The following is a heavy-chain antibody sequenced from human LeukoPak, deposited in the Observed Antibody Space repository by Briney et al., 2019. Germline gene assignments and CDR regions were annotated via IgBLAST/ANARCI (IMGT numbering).Heavy chain of an antibody. V-gene: IGHV1-2*02. D-gene: IGHD4-17*01. CDR1: GYTFTGYY. Sequence: ASVKVSCKASGYTFTGYYMHWVRQAPGQGLEWMGWINPNSGGTNYAQKFQGRVTMTRDTSISTAYTDLSRLRSDDTAVYYCTRADYGDYFAYWGQGTLVTVSS. J-gene: IGHJ4*02. CDR2: INPNSGGT. CDR3: TRADYGDYFAY.